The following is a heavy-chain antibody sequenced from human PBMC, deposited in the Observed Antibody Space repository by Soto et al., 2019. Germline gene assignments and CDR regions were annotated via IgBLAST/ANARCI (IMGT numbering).Heavy chain of an antibody. J-gene: IGHJ4*01. CDR1: GFTFSGSA. V-gene: IGHV3-73*01. D-gene: IGHD6-13*01. CDR2: IMSRADNYAT. CDR3: SRLGYSNTWYGFDF. Sequence: PGGSLRLSCAASGFTFSGSAMHWVRQASGKGLEWIGRIMSRADNYATAYAASVKGRFTISRDDSKNMAYLQMNSLKTEDTAVYYCSRLGYSNTWYGFDFWGHGALVTVSS.